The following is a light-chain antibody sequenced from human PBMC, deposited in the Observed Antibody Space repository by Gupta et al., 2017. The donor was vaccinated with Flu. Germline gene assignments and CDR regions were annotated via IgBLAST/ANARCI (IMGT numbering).Light chain of an antibody. CDR1: SSDIGAGYD. CDR2: GNK. CDR3: QSYDSTLRGLV. Sequence: QSVLTQPPSVSGAPGQRVTISCTGSSSDIGAGYDVHWYQQLPGAAPKLLIYGNKDRPSGVPDRFSGSRSATSASLAITGLQAEDDADYYCQSYDSTLRGLVFGGGTKLTVL. V-gene: IGLV1-40*01. J-gene: IGLJ2*01.